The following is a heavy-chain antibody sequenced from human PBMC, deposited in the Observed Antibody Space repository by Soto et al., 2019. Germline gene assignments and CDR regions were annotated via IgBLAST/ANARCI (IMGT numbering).Heavy chain of an antibody. D-gene: IGHD4-17*01. CDR3: ARSLGGDAGDSASPFDG. J-gene: IGHJ5*02. CDR1: GGSVSIGDYL. V-gene: IGHV4-30-4*01. Sequence: PLSLTCTVFGGSVSIGDYLWSWIRQRPGKGLEWIGYIHDSGNTYYNPSLKSRVTISLDTSKNQFSLKVTSMTAADTAVYFCARSLGGDAGDSASPFDGCGQGNLVPVSS. CDR2: IHDSGNT.